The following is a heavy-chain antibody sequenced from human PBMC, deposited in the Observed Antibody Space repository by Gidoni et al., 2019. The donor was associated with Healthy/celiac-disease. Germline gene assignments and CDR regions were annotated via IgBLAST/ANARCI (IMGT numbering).Heavy chain of an antibody. CDR3: AKGTWSTTELGWFDP. D-gene: IGHD1-7*01. Sequence: EVQLLESGGGLVQPGGSLRLSCAASGFTFSSYARSWVRQAPGKGLEWVSAISGSGGSTYYADSVKGRFTISRDNSKNTLYLQMNSLRAEDTAVYYCAKGTWSTTELGWFDPWGQGTLVTVSS. CDR1: GFTFSSYA. J-gene: IGHJ5*02. V-gene: IGHV3-23*01. CDR2: ISGSGGST.